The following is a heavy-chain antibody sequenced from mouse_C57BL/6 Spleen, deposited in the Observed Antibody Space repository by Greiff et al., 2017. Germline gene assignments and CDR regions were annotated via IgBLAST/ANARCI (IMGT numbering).Heavy chain of an antibody. V-gene: IGHV5-9-1*02. CDR1: GFTFGSYA. CDR3: TRYREYDGTAWFAY. Sequence: EVKLVESGAGLVRPGGSLKLSGEASGFTFGSYALSWVGQTPGKRLEWVAYISSGGDYIYYADTVKGRLIRTRDNARNTLYLQMSILKSEETAMYYCTRYREYDGTAWFAYWGQGTLVTVSA. J-gene: IGHJ3*01. CDR2: ISSGGDYI. D-gene: IGHD2-14*01.